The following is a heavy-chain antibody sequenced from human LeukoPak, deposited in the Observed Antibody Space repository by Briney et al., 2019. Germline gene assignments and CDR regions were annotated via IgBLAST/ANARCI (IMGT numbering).Heavy chain of an antibody. D-gene: IGHD6-13*01. CDR3: ARGRKDMMAAGLFDY. V-gene: IGHV3-48*03. Sequence: GGSLRLPCAASGFTFSSYEMNWVRQAPGKGLEWVSYMSRSGSTIYYADSAKGRFTISRDNAKNPLYLQMNSLRAEDTAVYYCARGRKDMMAAGLFDYWGQGTLVTVSS. CDR1: GFTFSSYE. J-gene: IGHJ4*02. CDR2: MSRSGSTI.